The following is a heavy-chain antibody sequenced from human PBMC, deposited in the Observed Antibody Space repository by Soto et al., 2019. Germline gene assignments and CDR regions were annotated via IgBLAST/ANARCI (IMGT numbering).Heavy chain of an antibody. J-gene: IGHJ4*02. V-gene: IGHV3-23*01. CDR2: ISGSGGGT. Sequence: EVHLLESGGGLVQPGGSLRLSCAASGFRFSTYVMAWVRQAPGKGLEWVSAISGSGGGTYYADSVMGRFSISRDNSNNTLYLRMNGLRAEDTAVYFCAKDKDIWSGRRGDFDSWGQGTRVTVSS. CDR1: GFRFSTYV. D-gene: IGHD3-3*01. CDR3: AKDKDIWSGRRGDFDS.